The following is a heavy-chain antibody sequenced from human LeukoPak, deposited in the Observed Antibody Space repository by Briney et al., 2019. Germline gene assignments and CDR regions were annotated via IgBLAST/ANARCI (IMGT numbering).Heavy chain of an antibody. CDR2: ISGSGGST. J-gene: IGHJ4*02. D-gene: IGHD2-2*01. CDR3: EKEGNIVVVPAAPDY. Sequence: GGSLRLSCAASGFTFSSYAVSWVRQAPGKGLEWVSTISGSGGSTYYADSVKGRFTISRDDSRNTLYLQMNSLRAEDTAVYYCEKEGNIVVVPAAPDYWGQGTLVTVSS. CDR1: GFTFSSYA. V-gene: IGHV3-23*01.